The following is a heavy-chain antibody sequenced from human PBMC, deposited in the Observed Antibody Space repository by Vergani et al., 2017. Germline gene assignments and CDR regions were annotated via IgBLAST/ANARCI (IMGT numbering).Heavy chain of an antibody. J-gene: IGHJ6*02. V-gene: IGHV1-69*01. Sequence: QVQLVQSGAEVKKPGSSVKVSCKASGGTFSSYAISWVRQAPGQGLEWMGGIIPIFGTANYAQKFQGRVTITADESTSTAYMELSSLRSDDTAVYYCARESSYDCWGGRPRDYYYGMDVWGQGTTVTVSS. CDR3: ARESSYDCWGGRPRDYYYGMDV. CDR2: IIPIFGTA. CDR1: GGTFSSYA. D-gene: IGHD3-3*01.